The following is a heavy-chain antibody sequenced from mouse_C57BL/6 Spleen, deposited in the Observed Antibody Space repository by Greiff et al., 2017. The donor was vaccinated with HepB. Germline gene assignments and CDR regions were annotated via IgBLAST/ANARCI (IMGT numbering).Heavy chain of an antibody. CDR2: ISSGSSTI. CDR3: ARRDGSSSAWFAY. CDR1: GFTFSDYG. D-gene: IGHD1-1*01. V-gene: IGHV5-17*01. J-gene: IGHJ3*01. Sequence: VQLKESGGGLVKPGGSLKLSCAASGFTFSDYGMHWVRQAPEKGLEWVAYISSGSSTIYYADTVKGRFTISRDNAKNTLCLQMTSLRSEDTAMYYCARRDGSSSAWFAYWGQGTLVTVSA.